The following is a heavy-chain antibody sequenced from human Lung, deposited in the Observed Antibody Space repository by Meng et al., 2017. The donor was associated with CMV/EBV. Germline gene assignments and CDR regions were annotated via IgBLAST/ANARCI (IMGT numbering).Heavy chain of an antibody. Sequence: GEXXKISCAASGPTVNSKYLTWVRQAPGKGLEWVSVINSGGSTDYIDSVKGRFTISRDNSKNTLYLQMNSLRPEDTAVYYCARDMYWNQAYHGMDVWGQGTTVTVSS. V-gene: IGHV3-66*02. CDR3: ARDMYWNQAYHGMDV. CDR2: INSGGST. J-gene: IGHJ6*02. D-gene: IGHD2-8*02. CDR1: GPTVNSKY.